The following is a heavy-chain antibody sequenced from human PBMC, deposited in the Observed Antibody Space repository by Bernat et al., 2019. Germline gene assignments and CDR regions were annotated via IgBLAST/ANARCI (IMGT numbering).Heavy chain of an antibody. Sequence: QVQLVQSGAEVKKPGASVKVSCKASGYTFTGYYMHWVRQAPGQGLEWMGWINPNSGGTNYEQKFQGWVTMTRDTSISTAYMELSRLRSDDTAVYYCARAESLYGMDVWGQGTTVTVSS. V-gene: IGHV1-2*04. J-gene: IGHJ6*02. CDR1: GYTFTGYY. CDR3: ARAESLYGMDV. CDR2: INPNSGGT.